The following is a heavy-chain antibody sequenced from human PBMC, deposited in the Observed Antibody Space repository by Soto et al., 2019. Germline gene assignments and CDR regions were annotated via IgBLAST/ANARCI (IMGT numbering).Heavy chain of an antibody. D-gene: IGHD3-9*01. CDR2: ISYDGSNK. J-gene: IGHJ6*01. CDR1: GFTFSSYG. Sequence: GGSLRLSCAASGFTFSSYGMHWVRQAPGKGLEWVAVISYDGSNKYYADSVKGRFTISRDNSKNTLYLQMNSLRAEDTAVYYCARTIETPYDYDIWTGLRETSSYGMHVWGQGTTVTVSS. V-gene: IGHV3-30*03. CDR3: ARTIETPYDYDIWTGLRETSSYGMHV.